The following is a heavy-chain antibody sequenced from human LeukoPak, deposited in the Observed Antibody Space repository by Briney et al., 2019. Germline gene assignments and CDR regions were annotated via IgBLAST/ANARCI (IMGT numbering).Heavy chain of an antibody. CDR3: ARVGSIAAAGTPDY. V-gene: IGHV3-21*01. J-gene: IGHJ4*02. Sequence: GGSLRLSCAASGFTFSSYSMNWVRQAQGKGLEWVSSISSSSSYIYYADSVKGRFTTSRDNAKNSLYLQMNSLRAEDTAVYYCARVGSIAAAGTPDYWGQGTLVTVSS. D-gene: IGHD6-13*01. CDR1: GFTFSSYS. CDR2: ISSSSSYI.